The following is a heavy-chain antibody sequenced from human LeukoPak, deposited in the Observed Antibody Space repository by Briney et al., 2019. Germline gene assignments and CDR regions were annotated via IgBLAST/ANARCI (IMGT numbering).Heavy chain of an antibody. Sequence: SETLSLTCTVSGGPISNYYWSWIRQPTGKGLEWIGRIYASGNAIYNPSLKSRVTMSVDTSKNQFSLRLTSVTAADTAMYYCTRVQVGGWGILEYWGQGALASVSS. V-gene: IGHV4-4*07. J-gene: IGHJ4*02. D-gene: IGHD3-16*01. CDR3: TRVQVGGWGILEY. CDR2: IYASGNA. CDR1: GGPISNYY.